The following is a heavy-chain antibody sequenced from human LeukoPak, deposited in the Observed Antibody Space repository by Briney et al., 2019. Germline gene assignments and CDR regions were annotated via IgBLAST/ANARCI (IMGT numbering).Heavy chain of an antibody. CDR2: ISYDGSNK. CDR1: GFTFSSYA. Sequence: GRSLRLSCAASGFTFSSYAMHWVRQAPGKGLEWVAVISYDGSNKYYADSVKGRFTISRDNSKNTLYLQMNSLRAEDTAVYYCARGRQQLVYDAFDIWGQGTRVTVSA. V-gene: IGHV3-30*04. CDR3: ARGRQQLVYDAFDI. D-gene: IGHD6-13*01. J-gene: IGHJ3*02.